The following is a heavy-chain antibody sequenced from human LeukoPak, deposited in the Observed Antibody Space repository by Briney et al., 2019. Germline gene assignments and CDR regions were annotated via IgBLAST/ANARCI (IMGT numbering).Heavy chain of an antibody. CDR2: IYNSGST. J-gene: IGHJ5*01. CDR1: ASSITSDYY. D-gene: IGHD2-2*01. CDR3: ARNVSLVAAAMGGRNEFDS. V-gene: IGHV4-38-2*01. Sequence: SETLSLICAVSASSITSDYYWAWLRQPPGKGLEWIASIYNSGSTHYNPSLKSRGTISVDTSKNEFTLKLSSVTAADTAVYYCARNVSLVAAAMGGRNEFDSWGQRTLVTVSS.